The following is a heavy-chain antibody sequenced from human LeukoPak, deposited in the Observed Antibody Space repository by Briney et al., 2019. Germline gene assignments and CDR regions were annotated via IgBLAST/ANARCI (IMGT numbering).Heavy chain of an antibody. D-gene: IGHD6-13*01. CDR2: INPNSGGT. Sequence: GASVKVSCKASGYTFTGYYMHWVRQAPGQGLEWMGRINPNSGGTNYAQKFQGRVTMTRDTSISTAYMELSRLRSDDTAVYYCASWAAAAGTVGYFQHWGQGTLVTVSS. V-gene: IGHV1-2*06. CDR1: GYTFTGYY. CDR3: ASWAAAAGTVGYFQH. J-gene: IGHJ1*01.